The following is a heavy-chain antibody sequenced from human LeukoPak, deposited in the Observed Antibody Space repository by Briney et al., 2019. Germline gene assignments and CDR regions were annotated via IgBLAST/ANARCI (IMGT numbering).Heavy chain of an antibody. D-gene: IGHD4-17*01. CDR3: ARADGDFIEEIEAYYYYYGMDV. CDR2: IIPIFGTA. CDR1: GGTFSSYA. Sequence: ASVKVSCKASGGTFSSYAISWVRQAPGQGLEWMGGIIPIFGTANYAQKFQGRVTITADESTSTAYMELSSLRSEDTAVYYCARADGDFIEEIEAYYYYYGMDVWGQGTTVTVSS. J-gene: IGHJ6*02. V-gene: IGHV1-69*01.